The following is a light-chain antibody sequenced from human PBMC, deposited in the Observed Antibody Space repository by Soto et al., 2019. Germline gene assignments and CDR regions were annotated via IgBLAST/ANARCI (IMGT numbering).Light chain of an antibody. J-gene: IGLJ2*01. CDR1: SSNIGAGYD. V-gene: IGLV1-40*01. CDR2: GDS. CDR3: QSYDNSLTASVV. Sequence: QSALTQPPSVSGAPGQKVTISCTGSSSNIGAGYDVNWYQQFPGTAPKLLIYGDSNRPSGVPDRFSGSKSGTSASLAITGLQAEDEADYYCQSYDNSLTASVVFGGGTKATVL.